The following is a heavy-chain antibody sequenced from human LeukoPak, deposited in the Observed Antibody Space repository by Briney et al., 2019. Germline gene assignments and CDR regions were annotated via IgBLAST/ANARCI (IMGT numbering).Heavy chain of an antibody. D-gene: IGHD3/OR15-3a*01. J-gene: IGHJ4*02. V-gene: IGHV1-69*04. CDR1: GGTCSSYA. CDR2: IIPIVGIA. Sequence: GASVKVSCKASGGTCSSYAISRVRQAPGQVLEWMGRIIPIVGIANYARKFQGRVTITADKSTSTAYMELSSLRSEDTAVYYCAVSLLGLYYFDYWGQGTLVTVSS. CDR3: AVSLLGLYYFDY.